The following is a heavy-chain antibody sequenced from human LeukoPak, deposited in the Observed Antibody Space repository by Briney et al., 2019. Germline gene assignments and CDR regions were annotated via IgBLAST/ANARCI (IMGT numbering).Heavy chain of an antibody. D-gene: IGHD2-2*01. Sequence: GGSLRLSCAASGFTFSDYHMSWIRQASGKGLEWVSYISSSGGTISYADSVKGRFTISRDNAKKSLYLQMNSLRAEDTAVYYCARGPVSSNGFFGYWGQGTLVTVSS. J-gene: IGHJ4*02. CDR2: ISSSGGTI. V-gene: IGHV3-11*01. CDR3: ARGPVSSNGFFGY. CDR1: GFTFSDYH.